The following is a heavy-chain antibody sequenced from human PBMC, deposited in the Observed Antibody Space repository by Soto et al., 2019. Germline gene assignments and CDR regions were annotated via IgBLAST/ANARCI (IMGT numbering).Heavy chain of an antibody. CDR1: GGTFSNYI. D-gene: IGHD1-26*01. V-gene: IGHV1-69*02. CDR2: IIPILGIA. J-gene: IGHJ4*02. CDR3: ARFPQTSIVGAAYFDY. Sequence: QVQLVQSGAEVKKPGSSVKVSCKASGGTFSNYIISWVRQAPGQGLEWMGRIIPILGIATYAQKFQGRVTIPSDKSTSTAYLELSSMRSEDTAVYYCARFPQTSIVGAAYFDYWGQGTLVTVSS.